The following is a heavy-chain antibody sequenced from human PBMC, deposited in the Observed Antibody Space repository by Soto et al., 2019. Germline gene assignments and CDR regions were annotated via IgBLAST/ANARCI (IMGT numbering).Heavy chain of an antibody. J-gene: IGHJ6*03. CDR2: MNPNSGNT. Sequence: ASVKVSCKAPGYTFTSYDINWVRQATGQGLEWMGWMNPNSGNTGYAQKFQGRVTMTRNTSISTAYMEPSSLRSEDTAVYYCARVGRAYYYYYMDVWGKGTTVTVCS. CDR3: ARVGRAYYYYYMDV. D-gene: IGHD1-1*01. V-gene: IGHV1-8*01. CDR1: GYTFTSYD.